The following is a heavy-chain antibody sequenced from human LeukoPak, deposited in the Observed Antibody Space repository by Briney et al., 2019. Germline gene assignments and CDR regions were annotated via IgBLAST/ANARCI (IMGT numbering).Heavy chain of an antibody. CDR3: AKEGRSSSWYFDH. CDR2: ISYDGGNK. CDR1: GYTFSDYG. J-gene: IGHJ4*02. Sequence: GGSLRLSCVASGYTFSDYGMHWVRQAPGKGLDWVAVISYDGGNKHFADSVKGRFTISRDNSRNTLYLEMNSLRAEDTAVYYCAKEGRSSSWYFDHWDQGTLVTVSS. D-gene: IGHD6-13*01. V-gene: IGHV3-30*18.